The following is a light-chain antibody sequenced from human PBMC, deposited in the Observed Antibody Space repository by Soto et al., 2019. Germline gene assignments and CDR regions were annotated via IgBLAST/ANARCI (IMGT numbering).Light chain of an antibody. V-gene: IGKV4-1*01. CDR2: WAS. Sequence: DIVMTQSPDSLAVSLGERDTMNCKSSQSVLYTSNNKNCLAWYQQKPGQPPKLLIYWASTRESGVPDRFSGSGSGTDFTLTISSLQAEDVAVYYCQQYYSTPPITFGQGTRLEIK. CDR3: QQYYSTPPIT. CDR1: QSVLYTSNNKNC. J-gene: IGKJ5*01.